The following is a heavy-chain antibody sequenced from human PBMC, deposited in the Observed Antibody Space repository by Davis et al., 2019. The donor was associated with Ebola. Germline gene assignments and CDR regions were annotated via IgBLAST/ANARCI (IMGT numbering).Heavy chain of an antibody. D-gene: IGHD1-7*01. CDR2: ISSSSSYI. CDR3: ARGGLRGTTYSYGMDV. V-gene: IGHV3-21*01. Sequence: GGSLRLSCAASGFTFSSYSMNWVRQAPGKGLEWVSSISSSSSYIYYADSVKGRFTISRDHAKNSLYLQMNSLRAGDSAVYYCARGGLRGTTYSYGMDVWGKGTTVTVSS. CDR1: GFTFSSYS. J-gene: IGHJ6*03.